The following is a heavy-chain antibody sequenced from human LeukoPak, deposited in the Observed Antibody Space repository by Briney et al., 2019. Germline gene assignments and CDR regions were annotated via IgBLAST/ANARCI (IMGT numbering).Heavy chain of an antibody. CDR3: ARFPFYYDDSSGYHPSPHAFDI. V-gene: IGHV4-59*01. CDR2: IYYSGST. J-gene: IGHJ3*02. Sequence: SETLSLTCAVYGGSFSGYYWSWIRQPPGKGLEWIGYIYYSGSTNYNPSLKSRVTISVDTSKNQFSLKLSSVAAADTAVYYCARFPFYYDDSSGYHPSPHAFDIWGQGTMVTVSS. D-gene: IGHD3-22*01. CDR1: GGSFSGYY.